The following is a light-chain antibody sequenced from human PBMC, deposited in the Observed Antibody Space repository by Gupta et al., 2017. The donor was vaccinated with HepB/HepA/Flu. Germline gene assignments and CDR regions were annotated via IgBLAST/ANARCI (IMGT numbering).Light chain of an antibody. CDR2: GVS. CDR3: SSYATSRTVI. CDR1: SSDIGAYDY. V-gene: IGLV2-14*03. J-gene: IGLJ2*01. Sequence: QSALTPPASVSGSPGQSITLSCTGTSSDIGAYDYVSWYQHHPDRAPKLMIYGVSYRPSGVSNCFSACKSGDTASLTISGLQAEDEADYYCSSYATSRTVIFGGGTKLTVL.